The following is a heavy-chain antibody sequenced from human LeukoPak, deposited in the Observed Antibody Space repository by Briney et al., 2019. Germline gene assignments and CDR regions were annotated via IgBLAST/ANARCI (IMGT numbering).Heavy chain of an antibody. CDR3: AKDLFGDYVWGTYRAIDH. CDR2: IRYDGSDK. CDR1: GFTLSRYG. V-gene: IGHV3-30*02. J-gene: IGHJ4*02. Sequence: GGSLRLSCVASGFTLSRYGMNWVRQVPGKGLEWVAFIRYDGSDKFFADSVKGRFTISRDNSKNTLFLQMNSLRLEDTAVYPCAKDLFGDYVWGTYRAIDHWGQGTLVTVSS. D-gene: IGHD3-16*01.